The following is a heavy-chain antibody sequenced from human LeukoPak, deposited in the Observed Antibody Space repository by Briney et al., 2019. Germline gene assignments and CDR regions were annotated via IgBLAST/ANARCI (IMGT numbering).Heavy chain of an antibody. CDR2: ILYSAST. J-gene: IGHJ4*02. D-gene: IGHD3-22*01. Sequence: SEALSLTCTVSGGSISSSRHYWGWIRQPPGKGLEWIGNILYSASTNYNPSLKSRVTISVDTSKNQFSLKLSSVTAADTADYYCVRRVAGSSYRDSWGQGTLLTVSS. CDR1: GGSISSSRHY. V-gene: IGHV4-39*01. CDR3: VRRVAGSSYRDS.